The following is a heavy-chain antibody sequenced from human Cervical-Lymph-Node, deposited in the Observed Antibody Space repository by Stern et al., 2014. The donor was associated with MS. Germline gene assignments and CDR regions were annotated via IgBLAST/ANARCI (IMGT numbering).Heavy chain of an antibody. CDR1: GDSISSYTHY. Sequence: VQLLESGPGLVKPSETLSLNCAVSGDSISSYTHYWAWIRQPPGKGLEWIGSVYYSGATYSTPPLKSRVTIPVDTSKNPFPLGLTSVTAADTAVYYCAKHACTGAACPFDLWGQGTLVTVSS. D-gene: IGHD2-8*02. V-gene: IGHV4-39*01. J-gene: IGHJ4*02. CDR3: AKHACTGAACPFDL. CDR2: VYYSGAT.